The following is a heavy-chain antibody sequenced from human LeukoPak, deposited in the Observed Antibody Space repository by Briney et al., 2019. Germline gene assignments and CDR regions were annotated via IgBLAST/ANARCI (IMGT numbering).Heavy chain of an antibody. CDR2: INPNSGGT. CDR1: GYTFTGYY. CDR3: ARVPTYYYGSGSYYNLDY. J-gene: IGHJ4*02. V-gene: IGHV1-2*02. Sequence: ASVKVSCKASGYTFTGYYMHWVRQAPGQGLEWMGWINPNSGGTNYAQKFQGRVTMTRDTSISTAYMELSRLRSDDTAVYYCARVPTYYYGSGSYYNLDYWGQGTLVTVSS. D-gene: IGHD3-10*01.